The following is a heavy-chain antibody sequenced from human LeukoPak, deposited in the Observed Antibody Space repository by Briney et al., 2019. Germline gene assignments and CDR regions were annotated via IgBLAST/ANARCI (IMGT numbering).Heavy chain of an antibody. Sequence: GGSLRLSCADSGFRGSSMWMQWVRQAPGKGLVWVARISDGDGTRTKYADFAKGRFTVSRDSAKNTVFLQMNSLRAEDTAVYYCAGEPSEILCGGFEYCGQGALVTVSS. V-gene: IGHV3-74*03. CDR1: GFRGSSMW. CDR2: ISDGDGTRT. D-gene: IGHD5-24*01. CDR3: AGEPSEILCGGFEY. J-gene: IGHJ4*02.